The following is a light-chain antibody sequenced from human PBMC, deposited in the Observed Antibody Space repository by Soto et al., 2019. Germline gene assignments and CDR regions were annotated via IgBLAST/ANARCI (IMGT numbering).Light chain of an antibody. CDR3: QQYGSSIA. CDR2: GTS. Sequence: ELVFTHSPATLSLSPGERATLSCRASQSVSSYLAWYQQKPGQAPRLLIYGTSSRATGIPDRFSGSGSGTDFTLTISRVEPEDFAVFYCQQYGSSIAFGQGTRLEIK. J-gene: IGKJ5*01. CDR1: QSVSSY. V-gene: IGKV3-20*01.